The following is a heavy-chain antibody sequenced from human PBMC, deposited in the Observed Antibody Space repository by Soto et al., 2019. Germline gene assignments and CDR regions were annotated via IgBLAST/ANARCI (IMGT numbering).Heavy chain of an antibody. CDR3: AKASIAARLDYFDY. D-gene: IGHD6-6*01. CDR2: ISYDGSNK. CDR1: GFTFSSYG. V-gene: IGHV3-30*18. Sequence: PVGSLRLSCAASGFTFSSYGMHWVRQAPGKGLEWVAVISYDGSNKYYADSVKGRFTISRDNSKNTLYLQMNSLRAEDTAVYYCAKASIAARLDYFDYWGQGTLVTVSS. J-gene: IGHJ4*02.